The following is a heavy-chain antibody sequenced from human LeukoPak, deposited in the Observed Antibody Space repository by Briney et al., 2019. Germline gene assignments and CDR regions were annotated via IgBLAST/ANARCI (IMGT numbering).Heavy chain of an antibody. CDR3: ARLAGGSLDY. J-gene: IGHJ4*02. Sequence: SETLSLTCTVSGGSISSSNYYWGWIRQPPGKGLGWIGSIYYSGSSDYSQSLKSRLTISVDTSKNQFSLKLSSGTAADTAVYYCARLAGGSLDYWGKGTLVTVSS. CDR1: GGSISSSNYY. CDR2: IYYSGSS. V-gene: IGHV4-39*01. D-gene: IGHD1-26*01.